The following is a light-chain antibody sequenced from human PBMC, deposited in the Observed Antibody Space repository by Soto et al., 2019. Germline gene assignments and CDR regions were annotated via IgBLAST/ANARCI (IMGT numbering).Light chain of an antibody. Sequence: DIQMTQSPSTLSASVGDRVTITCRASQGIVDYLAWYQQKPGTDPKLLIHGASSLESGVPSRFSGSGFGTEFNLTISRLHTDDIATYECQNYDSDTITFGQGTRLEIK. J-gene: IGKJ5*01. V-gene: IGKV1-5*03. CDR1: QGIVDY. CDR3: QNYDSDTIT. CDR2: GAS.